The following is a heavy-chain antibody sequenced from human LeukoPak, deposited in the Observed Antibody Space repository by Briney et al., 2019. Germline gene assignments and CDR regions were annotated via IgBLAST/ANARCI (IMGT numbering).Heavy chain of an antibody. CDR3: ARSERYSSGWYFYFDY. CDR1: GGSVSSIIYY. Sequence: SETLSLTCTLPGGSVSSIIYYWSWIRQSPGKGLDWIGYIYYIGSTNYNPSLKSRVTISVDTSKNQFSLNLSSVTAADTAVYYCARSERYSSGWYFYFDYWGQGTLVTVSS. V-gene: IGHV4-61*01. J-gene: IGHJ4*02. CDR2: IYYIGST. D-gene: IGHD6-19*01.